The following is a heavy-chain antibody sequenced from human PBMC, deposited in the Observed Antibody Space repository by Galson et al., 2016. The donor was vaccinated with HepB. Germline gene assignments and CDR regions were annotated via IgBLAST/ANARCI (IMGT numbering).Heavy chain of an antibody. V-gene: IGHV1-3*04. J-gene: IGHJ4*02. D-gene: IGHD1-26*01. CDR3: ARLSTSGTYFGY. CDR1: GYTFTNHA. Sequence: SVKVSCKASGYTFTNHAMHWVRQAPGQSLEWMGWINTGKGNTKYSQKFQDRVTITRDTSPSTGYIELSNLRSEDTAVDFCARLSTSGTYFGYWGQGVLVTVSS. CDR2: INTGKGNT.